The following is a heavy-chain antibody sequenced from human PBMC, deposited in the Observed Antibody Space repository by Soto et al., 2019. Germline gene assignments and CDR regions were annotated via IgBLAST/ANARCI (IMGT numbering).Heavy chain of an antibody. CDR1: GFTFSGHA. CDR3: ARDRYYDSSPFGS. V-gene: IGHV3-7*01. Sequence: GGSLRLSCTASGFTFSGHAMHWVRQAPGKGLEWVANIKQDGSEKYYVDSVKGRFTISRDNAKNSLYLQMNSLRAEDTAVYYCARDRYYDSSPFGSWGQGTLVTVSS. CDR2: IKQDGSEK. J-gene: IGHJ5*02. D-gene: IGHD3-22*01.